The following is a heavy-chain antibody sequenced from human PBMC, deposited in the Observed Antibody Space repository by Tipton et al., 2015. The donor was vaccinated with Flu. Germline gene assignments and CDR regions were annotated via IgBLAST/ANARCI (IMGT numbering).Heavy chain of an antibody. D-gene: IGHD3-3*01. V-gene: IGHV4-59*01. CDR2: SYYSGST. CDR1: GAAINSYY. CDR3: AREDFWSGPRSFDI. J-gene: IGHJ3*02. Sequence: TLSLTCTISGAAINSYYWSWIRQPPGKRLEWIGYSYYSGSTSYNPSLKSRVSISVDTSKKQFSLKLSSVTAADTAVYYCAREDFWSGPRSFDIWGQGTMVTVSS.